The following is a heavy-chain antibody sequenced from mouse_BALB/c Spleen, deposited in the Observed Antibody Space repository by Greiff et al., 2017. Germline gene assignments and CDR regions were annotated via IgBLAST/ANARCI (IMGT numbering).Heavy chain of an antibody. D-gene: IGHD3-1*01. Sequence: VQLQQSGAELVRPGALVKLSCKASGFNIKDYYMHWVKQRPEQGLEWIGWIDPENGNTIYDPKFQGKASITADTSSNTAYLQLSSLTSEDTAVYYCAHSSGYVGFAYWGQGTLVTVSA. V-gene: IGHV14-1*02. J-gene: IGHJ3*01. CDR2: IDPENGNT. CDR1: GFNIKDYY. CDR3: AHSSGYVGFAY.